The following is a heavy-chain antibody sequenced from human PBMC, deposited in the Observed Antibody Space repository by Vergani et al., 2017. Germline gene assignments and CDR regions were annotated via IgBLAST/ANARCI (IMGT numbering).Heavy chain of an antibody. V-gene: IGHV4-34*01. CDR3: ARRPKGRDYFDY. CDR2: INHSGST. D-gene: IGHD1-1*01. CDR1: GGSFSGYY. J-gene: IGHJ4*02. Sequence: QVQLQQWGAGLLKPSETLSLTCAVYGGSFSGYYWSWIRQPPGKGLEWNGRINHSGSTNYNPTLKSRVTISVDTSKNQFSLKLSSVTAADTAVYYGARRPKGRDYFDYWGQGTLVTVSS.